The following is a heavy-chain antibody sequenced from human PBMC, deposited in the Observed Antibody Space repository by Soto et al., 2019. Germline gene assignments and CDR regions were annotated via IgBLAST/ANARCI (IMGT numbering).Heavy chain of an antibody. J-gene: IGHJ6*02. CDR1: VGSISISSYY. CDR3: ARSIAAPVDYYNGMDV. Sequence: PSETLCLTCTFSVGSISISSYYWGWIRQPPGKGLEWIGSIYYSGSTYYNPSLKSRVTISVDTSKNQFSLKLSSVTAADTAVYYCARSIAAPVDYYNGMDVWGQGTTVTVSS. V-gene: IGHV4-39*01. D-gene: IGHD6-6*01. CDR2: IYYSGST.